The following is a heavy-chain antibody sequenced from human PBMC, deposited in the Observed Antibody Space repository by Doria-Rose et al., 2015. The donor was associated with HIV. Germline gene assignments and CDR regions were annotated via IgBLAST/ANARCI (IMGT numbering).Heavy chain of an antibody. CDR2: INPNSGGT. D-gene: IGHD2-8*02. J-gene: IGHJ6*03. CDR3: ARDYCTGGVCYSYYYYYMDV. Sequence: YTFTGYYMHWVRQAPGQGLEWMGWINPNSGGTNYAQKFQGRVTMTRDTSISTAYMELSRLRSDDTAVYYCARDYCTGGVCYSYYYYYMDVWGKGTTVTVSS. CDR1: YTFTGYY. V-gene: IGHV1-2*02.